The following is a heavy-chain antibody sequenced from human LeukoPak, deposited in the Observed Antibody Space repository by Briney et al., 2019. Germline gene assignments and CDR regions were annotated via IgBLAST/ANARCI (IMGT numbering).Heavy chain of an antibody. V-gene: IGHV4-34*01. D-gene: IGHD3-22*01. Sequence: PSETLSLTCTVYGAPFSGYYWTWIRQPPGKGLEWIGETNPSGSANYSPSLKSRVTISLDTSKNQFSLKLSSVTAADTAVYYCARARDRSDLTWGQGTLVTVSS. CDR2: TNPSGSA. J-gene: IGHJ5*02. CDR3: ARARDRSDLT. CDR1: GAPFSGYY.